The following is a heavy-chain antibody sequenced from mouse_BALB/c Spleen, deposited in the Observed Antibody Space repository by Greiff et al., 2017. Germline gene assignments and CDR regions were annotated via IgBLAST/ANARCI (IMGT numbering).Heavy chain of an antibody. V-gene: IGHV1-54*01. CDR1: GYAFTNYL. CDR2: INPGSGGT. J-gene: IGHJ4*01. CDR3: ARSRDGYLYYYAMDY. D-gene: IGHD2-3*01. Sequence: QVQLQQSGAELVRPGTSVKVSCKASGYAFTNYLIEWVKQRPGQGLEWIGVINPGSGGTNYNEQFKGKATLTADKSSSTAYMQLSSLTSDDSAVYFCARSRDGYLYYYAMDYWGQGTSVTVSS.